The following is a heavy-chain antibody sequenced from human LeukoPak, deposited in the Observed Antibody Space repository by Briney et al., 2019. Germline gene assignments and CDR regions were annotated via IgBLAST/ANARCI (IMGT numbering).Heavy chain of an antibody. Sequence: GASVKVSCKASGGTFSSYAISWVRQAPGQGLEWMGRIIPILGIANYAQKFQGRVTITADKSTSTAYMELSSLRSEDTAVYYCAKDMAQQLALDYWGQGTLVTVSS. J-gene: IGHJ4*02. CDR1: GGTFSSYA. D-gene: IGHD6-13*01. CDR2: IIPILGIA. CDR3: AKDMAQQLALDY. V-gene: IGHV1-69*04.